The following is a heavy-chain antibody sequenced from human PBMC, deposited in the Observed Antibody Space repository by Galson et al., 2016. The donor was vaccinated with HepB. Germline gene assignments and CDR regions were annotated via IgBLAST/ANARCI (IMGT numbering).Heavy chain of an antibody. CDR3: ARGGSGSYYHWCDP. CDR2: IIPIFGTP. Sequence: SVKVSCKASGDTFSSDAISWIRQAPGQGLEWMGAIIPIFGTPNYAQKFQGRVMITADGSASTVYMELSSLRSDVTAVYYCARGGSGSYYHWCDPWGQGTQVTVSS. J-gene: IGHJ5*02. D-gene: IGHD1-26*01. V-gene: IGHV1-69*13. CDR1: GDTFSSDA.